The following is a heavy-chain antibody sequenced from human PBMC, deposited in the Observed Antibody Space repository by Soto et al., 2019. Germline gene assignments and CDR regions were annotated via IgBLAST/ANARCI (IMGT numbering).Heavy chain of an antibody. V-gene: IGHV3-30*18. J-gene: IGHJ4*02. CDR1: GFTFSSYG. Sequence: QVQLVESGGGVVQPGRSLRLSCAASGFTFSSYGMHWVRQAPGKGLEWVAVISYDGINKYYADSVKGRFTISRDNSKNTLYLQMNSLRAEDTAVYYCAKKGIVGRGFDYWGQGTLVTVSS. D-gene: IGHD1-26*01. CDR2: ISYDGINK. CDR3: AKKGIVGRGFDY.